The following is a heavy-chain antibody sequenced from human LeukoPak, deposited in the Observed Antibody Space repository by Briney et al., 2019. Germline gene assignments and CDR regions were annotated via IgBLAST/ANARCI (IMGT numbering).Heavy chain of an antibody. CDR1: GGSFSGYC. D-gene: IGHD3-22*01. CDR3: AKSNGYGLIDI. CDR2: INHSGST. Sequence: AAETLSLTCAVYGGSFSGYCCGWVRQPAGKGLECLGEINHSGSTNYNRSLKSRVTISLDAPRNQFSLKLNSVTAADKAVYYCAKSNGYGLIDIWGQGTMVTVSS. J-gene: IGHJ3*02. V-gene: IGHV4-34*01.